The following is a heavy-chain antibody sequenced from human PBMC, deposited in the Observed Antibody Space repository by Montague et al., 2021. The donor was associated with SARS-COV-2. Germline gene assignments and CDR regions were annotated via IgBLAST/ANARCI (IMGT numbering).Heavy chain of an antibody. Sequence: SETLSLTCTVSGGSISSTSYYWGWIRQPPGKGLEWIGSISYSGSTDYKSSLKSRVTISVDTSKNQFSLRLSSVTAADTAVYYCARHITGSGNAFDIWGQGTMVTVSS. V-gene: IGHV4-39*01. CDR2: ISYSGST. CDR3: ARHITGSGNAFDI. CDR1: GGSISSTSYY. J-gene: IGHJ3*02. D-gene: IGHD3-10*01.